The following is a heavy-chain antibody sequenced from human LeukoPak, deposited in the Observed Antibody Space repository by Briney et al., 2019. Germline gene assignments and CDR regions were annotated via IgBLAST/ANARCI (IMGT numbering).Heavy chain of an antibody. CDR2: IHYGGSP. V-gene: IGHV4-38-2*02. CDR3: ARAITIFGVAPSWFDY. D-gene: IGHD3-3*01. Sequence: SETLSLTCTVSGYSINSGYYWGWIRQPPGKGLEWIGSIHYGGSPYYNPSLKSRVAIPVDMSKIQFSLKLSSVTAADTAVYYCARAITIFGVAPSWFDYWGQGTLVTVSS. J-gene: IGHJ4*02. CDR1: GYSINSGYY.